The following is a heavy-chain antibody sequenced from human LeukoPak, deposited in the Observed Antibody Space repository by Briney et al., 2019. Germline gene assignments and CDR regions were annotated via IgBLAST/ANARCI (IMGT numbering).Heavy chain of an antibody. Sequence: GGSLRLSCAASGFTFSSYSMNWVRQAPGKGLEWVSSISSSSSYIYYADSVKGRFTISRDNAKNSLYLQMNSLRAEDTAVYYCARDRSRGNRSFGYWGQGTLVTVSS. CDR2: ISSSSSYI. CDR3: ARDRSRGNRSFGY. V-gene: IGHV3-21*01. D-gene: IGHD1-14*01. J-gene: IGHJ4*02. CDR1: GFTFSSYS.